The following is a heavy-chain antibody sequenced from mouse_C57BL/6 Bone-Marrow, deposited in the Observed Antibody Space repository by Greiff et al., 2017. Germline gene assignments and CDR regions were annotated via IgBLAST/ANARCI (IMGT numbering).Heavy chain of an antibody. J-gene: IGHJ3*01. CDR1: GYTFTDYE. CDR2: IDPETGGT. V-gene: IGHV1-15*01. Sequence: QVQLQQSGAELVRPGASVTLSCKASGYTFTDYEMHWVKPTPVHGLAWIGAIDPETGGTAYNQKFKGKAILTADKSSSTAYMELRSLTSEDSAVYYCTREAPITTVVAPYWGQGTLVTVSA. D-gene: IGHD1-1*01. CDR3: TREAPITTVVAPY.